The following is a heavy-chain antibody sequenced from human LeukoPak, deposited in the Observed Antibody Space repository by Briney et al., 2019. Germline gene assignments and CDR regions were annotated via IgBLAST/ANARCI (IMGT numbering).Heavy chain of an antibody. J-gene: IGHJ4*02. CDR1: GFTFDDYA. CDR3: AKDFTSSGTRGAFDI. D-gene: IGHD3-22*01. Sequence: PGGSLRLSCAASGFTFDDYAMHWVRQAPGKGLEWVSGISWNSGSIGYADSVKGRFTISRDNAKNSLYLQMNSLRAEDTALYYCAKDFTSSGTRGAFDIWGQGTLVTVSS. V-gene: IGHV3-9*01. CDR2: ISWNSGSI.